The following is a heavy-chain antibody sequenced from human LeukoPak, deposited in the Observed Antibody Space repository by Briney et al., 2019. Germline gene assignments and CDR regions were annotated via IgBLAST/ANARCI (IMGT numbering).Heavy chain of an antibody. Sequence: SETLSLTCTVSGGSISSSSYNWGRIRQPPGKGLEGIRNIYYSGSTYYNRSLMSRLAISVDTSEDQFSVWLSSGTAAETAVYYCARVIAGAGSGYGVWGKGTTVTVS. J-gene: IGHJ6*03. D-gene: IGHD6-13*01. CDR3: ARVIAGAGSGYGV. V-gene: IGHV4-39*01. CDR2: IYYSGST. CDR1: GGSISSSSYN.